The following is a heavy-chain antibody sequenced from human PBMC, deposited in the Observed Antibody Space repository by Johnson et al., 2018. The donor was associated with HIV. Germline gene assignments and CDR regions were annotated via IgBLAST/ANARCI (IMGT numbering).Heavy chain of an antibody. J-gene: IGHJ3*01. CDR1: GFTFSSFT. CDR3: AEGDPSRYAFDF. Sequence: VQLVESGGGLGQPGGSLRLSCASSGFTFSSFTMSWVRQAPGKGLQWISATSASGASAFYADSVKGRFTMSRDNSQDTLYLQMHSLTVEDTAIYFFAEGDPSRYAFDFWGLGTLVTVSS. CDR2: TSASGASA. V-gene: IGHV3-23*04.